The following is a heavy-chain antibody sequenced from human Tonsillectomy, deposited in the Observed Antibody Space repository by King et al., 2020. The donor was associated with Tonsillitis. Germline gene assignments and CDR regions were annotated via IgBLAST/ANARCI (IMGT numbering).Heavy chain of an antibody. CDR1: GGSISSYY. V-gene: IGHV4-59*08. D-gene: IGHD2-21*02. CDR3: ARTDCGCDCYPNHTFMDV. J-gene: IGHJ6*02. CDR2: IYYSGST. Sequence: QLQESGPGLVKPSETLSLTCTVSGGSISSYYWSWIRQPPGKGLEWIGYIYYSGSTNYNPSLKSRVTISVDTSKNQFSLKLSSVTAADTAVYYCARTDCGCDCYPNHTFMDVWGQGTTVTVSS.